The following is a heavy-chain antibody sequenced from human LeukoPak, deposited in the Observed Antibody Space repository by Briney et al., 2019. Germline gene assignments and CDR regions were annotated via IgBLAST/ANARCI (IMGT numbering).Heavy chain of an antibody. V-gene: IGHV4-38-2*02. CDR3: ARDLTVTNLLPTSFDY. CDR2: IYNSGST. CDR1: GYSISSGYY. D-gene: IGHD4-17*01. J-gene: IGHJ4*02. Sequence: SETLSLTCAVSGYSISSGYYWGWIRPPPGKVLEEIGSIYNSGSTYYNPSLKSRVTISVDTSKNQFSLKLSSVTAADTAVYYCARDLTVTNLLPTSFDYWGQGTLVTVSS.